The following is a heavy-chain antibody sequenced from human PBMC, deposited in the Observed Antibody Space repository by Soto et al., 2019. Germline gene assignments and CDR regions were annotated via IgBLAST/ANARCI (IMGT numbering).Heavy chain of an antibody. CDR3: ASRYIAGYSMYNWFDP. CDR1: GGTFSSYA. V-gene: IGHV1-69*06. Sequence: ASVKVSCKASGGTFSSYAISWVRQAPGQGLEWMGGIIPIFGTANYAQKFQGRVTITADKSTSTAYMELSSLRSEDTAVYYCASRYIAGYSMYNWFDPWGQGTLVTVSS. D-gene: IGHD4-4*01. CDR2: IIPIFGTA. J-gene: IGHJ5*02.